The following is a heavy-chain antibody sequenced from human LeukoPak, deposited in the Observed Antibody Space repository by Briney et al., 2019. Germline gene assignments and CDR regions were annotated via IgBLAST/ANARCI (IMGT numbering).Heavy chain of an antibody. CDR3: AFGNVRFLEWLTHCGMDV. CDR1: GGTFSSYA. D-gene: IGHD3-3*01. J-gene: IGHJ6*02. CDR2: IIPILGIA. V-gene: IGHV1-69*04. Sequence: GSSVKVSCKASGGTFSSYAISWVRQAPGQGLEWMGRIIPILGIANYAQKFQGRVTITADKSTSTAYMELSSLRSEDTAVYYCAFGNVRFLEWLTHCGMDVWGQGTTVTVSS.